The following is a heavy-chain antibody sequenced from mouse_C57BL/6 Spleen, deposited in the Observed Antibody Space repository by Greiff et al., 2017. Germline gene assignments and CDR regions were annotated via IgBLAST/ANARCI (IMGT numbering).Heavy chain of an antibody. CDR3: ARRGYDGYPDY. D-gene: IGHD2-3*01. V-gene: IGHV1-81*01. Sequence: QVQLQESGAELARPGASVKLSCKASGYTFTSYGISWVKQRTGQGLEWIGEIYPRSGNTYYNEKFKGKATLTADKSSSTAYMELRSLTSEDSAVYFCARRGYDGYPDYWGQGTTLTVSS. CDR2: IYPRSGNT. J-gene: IGHJ2*01. CDR1: GYTFTSYG.